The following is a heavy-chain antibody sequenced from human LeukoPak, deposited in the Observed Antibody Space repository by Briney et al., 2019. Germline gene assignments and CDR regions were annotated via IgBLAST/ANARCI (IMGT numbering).Heavy chain of an antibody. Sequence: PSETLSLTCTVSGGSISSGSYYWSWIRQPAGKGLEWIGRIYTSGSTNYNPSLKSLVTISVDTSKNQFSLKLSSVTAADTAVYYCARTGITIFGVVTPYYFDYWGQGTLVTVSS. CDR1: GGSISSGSYY. J-gene: IGHJ4*02. CDR2: IYTSGST. V-gene: IGHV4-61*02. CDR3: ARTGITIFGVVTPYYFDY. D-gene: IGHD3-3*01.